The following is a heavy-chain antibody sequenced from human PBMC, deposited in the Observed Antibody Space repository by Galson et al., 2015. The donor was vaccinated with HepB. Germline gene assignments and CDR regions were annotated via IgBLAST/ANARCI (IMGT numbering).Heavy chain of an antibody. V-gene: IGHV3-23*01. CDR1: GFTFSSYA. CDR2: ISGSGGST. CDR3: AKRITVVRGEEWFDP. Sequence: SLRLSCAASGFTFSSYAMSWVRQAPGKGLEWVSAISGSGGSTYYADSVKGRFTISRDNSKNTLYLQMNSLRAVDTAVYYCAKRITVVRGEEWFDPWGQGTLVTVSS. D-gene: IGHD3-10*01. J-gene: IGHJ5*02.